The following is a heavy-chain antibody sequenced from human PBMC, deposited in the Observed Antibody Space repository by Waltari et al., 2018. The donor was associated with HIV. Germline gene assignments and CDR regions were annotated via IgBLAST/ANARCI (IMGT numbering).Heavy chain of an antibody. J-gene: IGHJ6*02. Sequence: QEQLVESGAGVVQPGRSLRLPCAAPGVGFGQLGLHWVRQASGKGLEWVAIIWDDGSTKYYADSVKGRFTISRDNSKNTLYLQMNSLRVEDTAVYYCARERLATGSGGMDVWGQGTTVTVSS. D-gene: IGHD1-26*01. CDR2: IWDDGSTK. CDR3: ARERLATGSGGMDV. V-gene: IGHV3-33*01. CDR1: GVGFGQLG.